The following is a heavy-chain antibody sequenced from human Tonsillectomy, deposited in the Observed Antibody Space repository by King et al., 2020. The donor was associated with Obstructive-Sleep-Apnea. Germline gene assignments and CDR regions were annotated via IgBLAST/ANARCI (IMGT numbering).Heavy chain of an antibody. D-gene: IGHD1-26*01. CDR2: ISYDGSNK. V-gene: IGHV3-30*04. CDR1: GFTFSSYA. CDR3: ARGDRPSGAFDI. Sequence: VQLVESGGGVVQPGRSLRLSCAASGFTFSSYAMHWVRQAPGKGLGWGAVISYDGSNKYYADSVKGRFTISRDNSKNTLYLQMNSLRAEDTAVYYCARGDRPSGAFDIWGQGTMVTVSS. J-gene: IGHJ3*02.